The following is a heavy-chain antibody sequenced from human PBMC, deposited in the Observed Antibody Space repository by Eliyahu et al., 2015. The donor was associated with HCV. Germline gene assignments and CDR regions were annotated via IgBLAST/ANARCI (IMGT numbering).Heavy chain of an antibody. V-gene: IGHV4-31*02. CDR1: GDYY. D-gene: IGHD3-16*02. J-gene: IGHJ3*02. CDR3: ARARDPPTYDYVWGSYPSPDGAFDI. Sequence: GDYYWSWIRQHPGKGLEWIGYIYYSGSTYYNPSLKSRVTHLISTFKEPVPPEPSPFTAPDTAVYYCARARDPPTYDYVWGSYPSPDGAFDIWGQGTMVTVSS. CDR2: IYYSGST.